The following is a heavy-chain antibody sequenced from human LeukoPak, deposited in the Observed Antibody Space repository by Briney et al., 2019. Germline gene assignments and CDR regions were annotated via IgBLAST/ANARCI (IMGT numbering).Heavy chain of an antibody. D-gene: IGHD6-19*01. CDR2: IYYSGST. J-gene: IGHJ3*02. V-gene: IGHV4-39*01. CDR1: GGSISSSSYY. CDR3: ARHEIAVAGTLGAFDI. Sequence: SETLSLTCTVSGGSISSSSYYWGWIRQPPGKGLEWIGSIYYSGSTYYNPSLKSRVTISVDTSKNQFSLKLSSVTAADTAVYYCARHEIAVAGTLGAFDIWGQGTMVTVSS.